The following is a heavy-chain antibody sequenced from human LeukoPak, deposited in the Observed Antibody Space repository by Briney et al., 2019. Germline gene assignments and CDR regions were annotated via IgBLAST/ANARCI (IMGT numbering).Heavy chain of an antibody. Sequence: GGSLKLSCAASGFTVSSNYMSWVRQAPGKGLEWVSVVSYDGNNKFYADSVKGRFIISRDNSKSTLYLQMNRLRPEDTAVYFCATDEGSHCGGDCPLDYWGRGTLVTVSS. CDR2: VSYDGNNK. D-gene: IGHD2-21*02. V-gene: IGHV3-30*02. J-gene: IGHJ4*02. CDR3: ATDEGSHCGGDCPLDY. CDR1: GFTVSSNY.